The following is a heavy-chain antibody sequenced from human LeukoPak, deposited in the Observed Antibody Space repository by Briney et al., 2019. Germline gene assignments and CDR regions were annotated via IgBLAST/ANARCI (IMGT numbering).Heavy chain of an antibody. CDR2: IYYSGST. D-gene: IGHD1-26*01. J-gene: IGHJ4*02. V-gene: IGHV4-39*07. Sequence: SETLSLTCTVSGGSISSSSYYWGWIRQPPGKGLEWIGSIYYSGSTYYNPSLKSRVTISVDMSKNQFSLKLSSVTAADTAVYYCARVVGRRGSHTLDYWGQGTLVTVSS. CDR1: GGSISSSSYY. CDR3: ARVVGRRGSHTLDY.